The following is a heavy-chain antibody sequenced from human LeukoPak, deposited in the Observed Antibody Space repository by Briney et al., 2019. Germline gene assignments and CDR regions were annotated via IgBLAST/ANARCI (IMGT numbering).Heavy chain of an antibody. Sequence: GGSLRLSCAASGSTFGYYWMSWVRQAPGTGLEWVANIGPDGSEKYYVDSVKGRFTISRDNAKSSLFLQMNSLRDEDTAVYYCASGLRGTYWGQGTLVTVSS. CDR1: GSTFGYYW. CDR2: IGPDGSEK. J-gene: IGHJ4*02. CDR3: ASGLRGTY. V-gene: IGHV3-7*01. D-gene: IGHD1-1*01.